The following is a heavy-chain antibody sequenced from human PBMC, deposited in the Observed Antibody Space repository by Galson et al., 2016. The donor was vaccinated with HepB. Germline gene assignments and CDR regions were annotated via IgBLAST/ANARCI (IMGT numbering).Heavy chain of an antibody. J-gene: IGHJ3*01. CDR2: IDDSGDHI. CDR1: GLMYTHYA. CDR3: ARDRGYRALDL. D-gene: IGHD3-10*01. Sequence: SLRLSCAVSGLMYTHYAMNWVRQAPGKGLEWVSIIDDSGDHIHYAESVKGRFTISRDKATNTLYLQMNSLRAEDTALYYCARDRGYRALDLWGQGTTVTVSS. V-gene: IGHV3-23*01.